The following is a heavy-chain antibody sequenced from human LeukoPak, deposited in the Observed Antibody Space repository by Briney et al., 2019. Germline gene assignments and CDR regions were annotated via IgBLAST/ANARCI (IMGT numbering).Heavy chain of an antibody. CDR3: ARDLGYDILTGYLGGNWFDP. Sequence: GGSLRLSCAASGFIFDDYAMHWVRQAPGKGLEWVSGINWNSASIGYADSVKGRFTISRDNAKNSLYLQMNSLRAEDTAVYYCARDLGYDILTGYLGGNWFDPWGQGTLVTVSS. CDR1: GFIFDDYA. V-gene: IGHV3-9*01. J-gene: IGHJ5*02. CDR2: INWNSASI. D-gene: IGHD3-9*01.